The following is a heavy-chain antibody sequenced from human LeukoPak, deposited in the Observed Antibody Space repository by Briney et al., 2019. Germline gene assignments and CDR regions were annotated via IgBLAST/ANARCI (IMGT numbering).Heavy chain of an antibody. CDR1: GFTFSSYA. V-gene: IGHV3-23*01. Sequence: GSLRLSCAASGFTFSSYAMSWVRQAPGKGLEWVSAISGSGGSTYYADSVKGRFTISRDNSKNTLYLQMNSLRAEDTAVYYCAKTYSYGSWGYYFDYWGQGTLVTVSS. CDR3: AKTYSYGSWGYYFDY. D-gene: IGHD5-18*01. J-gene: IGHJ4*02. CDR2: ISGSGGST.